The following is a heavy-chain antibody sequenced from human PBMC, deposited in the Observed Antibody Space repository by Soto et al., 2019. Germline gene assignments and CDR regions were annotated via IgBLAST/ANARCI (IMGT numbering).Heavy chain of an antibody. Sequence: EVQLVESGGGLVQPGWSLRLSCAASGFTFSSYSMNWVRQAPGKGLEWVSYISSSSSTIYYADSVKGRFTIARDNAKNSLYLQMNSPRAEDTAVYYCARHPERKAEIWWFEPWGQGTRVTVSS. D-gene: IGHD6-13*01. CDR3: ARHPERKAEIWWFEP. J-gene: IGHJ5*02. CDR2: ISSSSSTI. V-gene: IGHV3-48*01. CDR1: GFTFSSYS.